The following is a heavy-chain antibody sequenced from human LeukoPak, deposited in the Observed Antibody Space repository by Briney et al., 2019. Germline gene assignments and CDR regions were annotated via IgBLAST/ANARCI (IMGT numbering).Heavy chain of an antibody. CDR2: IWSDGSNR. CDR1: GFTFSSYA. V-gene: IGHV3-33*01. J-gene: IGHJ3*02. CDR3: ARDIENASGREGEPDVFDI. D-gene: IGHD3-10*01. Sequence: PGGSLRLSCAASGFTFSSYAMHWVRQAPGRGLEWVAVIWSDGSNRYYADSVKGRFTISRDNSKNTLYLKMNSLRAEDTAVYYCARDIENASGREGEPDVFDIWGQGTMVTVSS.